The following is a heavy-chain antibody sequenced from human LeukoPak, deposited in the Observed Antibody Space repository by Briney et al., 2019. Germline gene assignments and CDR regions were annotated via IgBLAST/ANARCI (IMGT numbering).Heavy chain of an antibody. CDR2: INPNSGGT. CDR3: ARGGLPIYYYYMDV. J-gene: IGHJ6*03. D-gene: IGHD4-11*01. CDR1: GYTFTGYY. Sequence: ASVKVFCKASGYTFTGYYMHWVRQAPGQGLEWMGWINPNSGGTNYAQKFQGRVTMTRDTSISTAYMELSRLGSDDTAVYYCARGGLPIYYYYMDVWGKGTTVTVSS. V-gene: IGHV1-2*02.